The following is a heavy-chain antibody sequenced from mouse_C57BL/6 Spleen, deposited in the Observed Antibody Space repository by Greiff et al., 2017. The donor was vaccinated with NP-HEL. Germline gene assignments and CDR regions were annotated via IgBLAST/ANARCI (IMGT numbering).Heavy chain of an antibody. J-gene: IGHJ3*01. CDR1: GFSLTSYG. D-gene: IGHD2-4*01. Sequence: VKLMESGPGLVAPSQSLSITCTVSGFSLTSYGVHWVRQPPGKGLEWLVVIWSDGSTTYNSALKPRLSISKDNSKSQVFLKMNSLQTDDTAMYYCARHGDYDSTWFAYWGQGTLVTVSA. V-gene: IGHV2-6-1*01. CDR3: ARHGDYDSTWFAY. CDR2: IWSDGST.